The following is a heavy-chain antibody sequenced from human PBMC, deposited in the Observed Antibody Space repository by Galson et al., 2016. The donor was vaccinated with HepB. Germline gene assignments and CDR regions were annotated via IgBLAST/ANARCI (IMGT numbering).Heavy chain of an antibody. J-gene: IGHJ3*02. CDR1: GGTFSSYT. CDR3: ARVGAYVWGTYRPPRAFDI. V-gene: IGHV1-69*13. D-gene: IGHD3-16*02. Sequence: SVKVSCKASGGTFSSYTISWVRQAPGQGLEWMGGIIPISRTVKYAQTFQGRVTITADESTNTAYMELSSLRSEDTALYYCARVGAYVWGTYRPPRAFDIWGQGTMVTVS. CDR2: IIPISRTV.